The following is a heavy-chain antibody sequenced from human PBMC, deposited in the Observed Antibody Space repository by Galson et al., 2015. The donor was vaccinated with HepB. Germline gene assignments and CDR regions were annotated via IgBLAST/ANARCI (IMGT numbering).Heavy chain of an antibody. Sequence: SVKVSCKASGYTFTSYGISWVRQAPGQGLEWMGWISAYNGNTNYAQKLQGRVTMTTDTSTSTAYMELRSLRSDDTAVYYCARDPTRAAAGPNWFDPWGQGTLVTVSS. CDR2: ISAYNGNT. CDR3: ARDPTRAAAGPNWFDP. J-gene: IGHJ5*02. V-gene: IGHV1-18*01. CDR1: GYTFTSYG. D-gene: IGHD6-13*01.